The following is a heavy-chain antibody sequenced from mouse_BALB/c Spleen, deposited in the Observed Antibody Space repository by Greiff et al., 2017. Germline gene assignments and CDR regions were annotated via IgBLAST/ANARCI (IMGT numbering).Heavy chain of an antibody. Sequence: QVQLQQSGADLVKPGASVKLSCKASGYTFTSYYMYWVKQRPGQGLEWIGEINPSNGGTNFNEKFKSKATLTVDKSSSTAYMQLSSLTSEDSAVYYCTRGILRLPAWFAYWGQGTLVTVSA. CDR1: GYTFTSYY. V-gene: IGHV1S81*02. D-gene: IGHD1-2*01. J-gene: IGHJ3*01. CDR3: TRGILRLPAWFAY. CDR2: INPSNGGT.